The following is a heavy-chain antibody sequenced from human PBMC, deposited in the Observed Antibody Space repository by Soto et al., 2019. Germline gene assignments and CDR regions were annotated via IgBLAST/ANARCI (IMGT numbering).Heavy chain of an antibody. CDR2: FDPEDGET. V-gene: IGHV1-24*01. CDR3: ATDPWDNSGYYFNY. Sequence: GASVKVSCKVSGYTLTELSMHWVRQAPGKGLEWMGSFDPEDGETIYAQKFQGRVTMTEDTSTDTAYMELSSLRSEDTAVYYCATDPWDNSGYYFNYWGQGALVTVSS. CDR1: GYTLTELS. J-gene: IGHJ4*02. D-gene: IGHD3-22*01.